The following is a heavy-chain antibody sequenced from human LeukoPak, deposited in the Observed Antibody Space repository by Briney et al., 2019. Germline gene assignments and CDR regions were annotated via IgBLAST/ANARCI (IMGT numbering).Heavy chain of an antibody. D-gene: IGHD3-16*01. CDR1: GFTFSSYA. CDR2: ISGSGGST. V-gene: IGHV3-23*01. Sequence: GGSLRLSCAASGFTFSSYAMSWVRQAPGKGLEWVSAISGSGGSTYYADSVKGRFTISRDNSKNTLYLQMNSLRAEATAVYYCAARYDYVWGSYGDYWGQGTLVTVSS. CDR3: AARYDYVWGSYGDY. J-gene: IGHJ4*02.